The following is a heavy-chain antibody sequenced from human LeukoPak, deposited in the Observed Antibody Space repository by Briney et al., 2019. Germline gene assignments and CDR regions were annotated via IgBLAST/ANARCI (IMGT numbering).Heavy chain of an antibody. D-gene: IGHD3-16*01. Sequence: GGSLRLSCAASGFTFSTYAMSWVRQAPGEGLEWVSVISGGGGTTFYADSVRGRFSISGDNSKSTLYLQMNSLRVEDTAVYYCAKDGKFGGGSPGDAFNIWGQGTMVTVSS. J-gene: IGHJ3*02. V-gene: IGHV3-23*01. CDR2: ISGGGGTT. CDR3: AKDGKFGGGSPGDAFNI. CDR1: GFTFSTYA.